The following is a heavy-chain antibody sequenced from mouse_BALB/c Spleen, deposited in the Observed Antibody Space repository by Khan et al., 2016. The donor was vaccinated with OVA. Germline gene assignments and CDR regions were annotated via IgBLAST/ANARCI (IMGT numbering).Heavy chain of an antibody. CDR2: IWAGGST. J-gene: IGHJ2*01. V-gene: IGHV2-9*02. CDR3: ARNREPDYFDY. CDR1: GFSLTSYA. Sequence: QVQLKESGPGLVAPSQSLSITCTVTGFSLTSYAIHWVRQPPGKGLEWLGVIWAGGSTNYNSALMSRLSISKDNSKSQVFLKMNSLQTHDTAMYYCARNREPDYFDYWGQGTTLPVSS.